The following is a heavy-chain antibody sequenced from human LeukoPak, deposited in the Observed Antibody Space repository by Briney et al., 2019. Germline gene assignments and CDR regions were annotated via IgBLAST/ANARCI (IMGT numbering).Heavy chain of an antibody. CDR1: GFTFSSYW. CDR2: IKQDGSEK. Sequence: GGSLRPSCAASGFTFSSYWMSWVRQAPGKGLEWVANIKQDGSEKYYVDSVKGRFTISRDNAKNSLYLQMNSLRAEDTAVYYCARELLWFGELFDYWGQGTLVTVSS. V-gene: IGHV3-7*01. J-gene: IGHJ4*02. D-gene: IGHD3-10*01. CDR3: ARELLWFGELFDY.